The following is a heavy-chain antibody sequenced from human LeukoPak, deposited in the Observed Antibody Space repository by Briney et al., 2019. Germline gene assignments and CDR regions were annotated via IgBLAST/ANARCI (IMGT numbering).Heavy chain of an antibody. Sequence: SGTLSLTCTVSGGSISSYYWSWIRQPPGKGLEWIGYIYTSGSTNYNPPLKSRVAITVDTSKNQFSLKLSSVTAADTAVYYCARASYYDPPRPYYYYMDVWGKGTTVTVSS. CDR1: GGSISSYY. V-gene: IGHV4-4*09. CDR2: IYTSGST. D-gene: IGHD3-3*01. J-gene: IGHJ6*03. CDR3: ARASYYDPPRPYYYYMDV.